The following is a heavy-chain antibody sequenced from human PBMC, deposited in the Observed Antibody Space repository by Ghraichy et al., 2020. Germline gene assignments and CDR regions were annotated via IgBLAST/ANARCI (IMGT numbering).Heavy chain of an antibody. CDR2: ISSNGGST. Sequence: GGSLRLSCSASGFTFSSYAMHWVRQAPGKGLEYVSAISSNGGSTYYADSMKGRFTISRDNSKNTLYLQMSSLRAEDTAVYYCVKGPGQQLDHDAFDIWGQGTMVTVSS. CDR1: GFTFSSYA. V-gene: IGHV3-64D*06. J-gene: IGHJ3*02. D-gene: IGHD6-13*01. CDR3: VKGPGQQLDHDAFDI.